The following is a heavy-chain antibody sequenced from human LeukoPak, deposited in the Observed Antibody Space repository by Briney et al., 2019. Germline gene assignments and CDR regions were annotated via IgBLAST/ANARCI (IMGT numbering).Heavy chain of an antibody. D-gene: IGHD6-13*01. J-gene: IGHJ4*02. CDR1: GFTLSTYW. CDR2: IKQDGSEK. CDR3: ARGRGSSWTNYFDC. V-gene: IGHV3-7*01. Sequence: GGSLRLSCAASGFTLSTYWMSWVRQAPGKGLEWVANIKQDGSEKYYVDSVKGRFTISRDNAKNSLNLQMNSLRAEDTAVYYCARGRGSSWTNYFDCWGQGTLVTVPS.